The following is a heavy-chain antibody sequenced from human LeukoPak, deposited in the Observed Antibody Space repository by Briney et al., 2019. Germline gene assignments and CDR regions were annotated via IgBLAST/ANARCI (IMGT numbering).Heavy chain of an antibody. Sequence: GGSLRLSCAASGFTFTNAWMSWVRQAPGKGPEWVGRIKSKTDGCTTDYAAPVKGRFTISRDDSKNTLYLQMNSLKTEDTGVYYCTRDGYKPYYYYMDVWGKGTTVTVSS. V-gene: IGHV3-15*01. J-gene: IGHJ6*03. CDR2: IKSKTDGCTT. CDR1: GFTFTNAW. CDR3: TRDGYKPYYYYMDV. D-gene: IGHD5-24*01.